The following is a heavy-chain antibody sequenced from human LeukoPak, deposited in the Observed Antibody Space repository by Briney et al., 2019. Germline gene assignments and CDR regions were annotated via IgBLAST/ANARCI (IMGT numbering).Heavy chain of an antibody. J-gene: IGHJ4*02. CDR2: INPNSGGT. CDR3: ARDMDSSSHYFDY. D-gene: IGHD6-6*01. Sequence: GASVKVSCKASGYTFTGYYMHWVRQAPGQGLEWMGRINPNSGGTNYAQKFQGRVTMTRDTSISTAYMELSRLRSDDTAVYYCARDMDSSSHYFDYWGQGALVTVSS. CDR1: GYTFTGYY. V-gene: IGHV1-2*06.